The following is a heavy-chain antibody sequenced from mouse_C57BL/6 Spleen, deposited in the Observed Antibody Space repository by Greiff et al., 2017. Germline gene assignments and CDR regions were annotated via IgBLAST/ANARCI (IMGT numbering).Heavy chain of an antibody. V-gene: IGHV1-63*01. CDR1: GYTFTNYW. Sequence: LVESGAELVRPGTSVKMSCKASGYTFTNYWIGWAKQRPGHGLEWIGDIYPGGGYTNYNEKFKGKATLTADKSSSTAYMQFSSLTSEDSAIYYCARGAGSSYDYYAMDYWGQGTSVTVSS. D-gene: IGHD1-1*01. J-gene: IGHJ4*01. CDR3: ARGAGSSYDYYAMDY. CDR2: IYPGGGYT.